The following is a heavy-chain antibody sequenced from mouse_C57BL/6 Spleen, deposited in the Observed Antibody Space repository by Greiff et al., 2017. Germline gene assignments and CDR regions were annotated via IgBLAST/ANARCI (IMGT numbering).Heavy chain of an antibody. V-gene: IGHV14-3*01. Sequence: VQLQQSVAELVRPGASVKLSCTASGFNIKNTYMHWVKQRPEQGLEWIGRIDPANGNTKYAPKFQGKATITADTSSNTAYLQLSSLTSEDTAIYDCASPYYGSSYWFACWGQGTLVTVSA. J-gene: IGHJ3*01. CDR3: ASPYYGSSYWFAC. D-gene: IGHD1-1*01. CDR2: IDPANGNT. CDR1: GFNIKNTY.